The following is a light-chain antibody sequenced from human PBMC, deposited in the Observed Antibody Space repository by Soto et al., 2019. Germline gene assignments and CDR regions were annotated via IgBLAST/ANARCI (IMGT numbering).Light chain of an antibody. V-gene: IGKV1-5*01. CDR3: QQYGSYMFT. Sequence: DIQMTQSPSTLSASIGDRVTITCRASQSISSWLAWYQQQPGKAPRLLIFDASTLESGVPSRFSGSGSGTDFTLTIRSLQPDDVATYFCQQYGSYMFTFGQGTKLEIK. CDR1: QSISSW. CDR2: DAS. J-gene: IGKJ2*01.